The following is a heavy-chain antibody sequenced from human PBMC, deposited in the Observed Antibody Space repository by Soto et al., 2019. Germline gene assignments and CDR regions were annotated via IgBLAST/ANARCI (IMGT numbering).Heavy chain of an antibody. Sequence: GSLRLSCAASGFTFSDYYMSWIRQAPGKGLEWVSYISSSGSTIYYADSVKGRFTISRDNAKNSLYLQMNSLRAEDTAVYYCARDQKWELYFYYYGMDVWGQGTTVTVSS. CDR2: ISSSGSTI. J-gene: IGHJ6*02. CDR1: GFTFSDYY. V-gene: IGHV3-11*01. D-gene: IGHD1-26*01. CDR3: ARDQKWELYFYYYGMDV.